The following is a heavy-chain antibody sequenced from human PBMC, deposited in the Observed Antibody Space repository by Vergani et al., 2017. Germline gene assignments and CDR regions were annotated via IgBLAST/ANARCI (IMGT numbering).Heavy chain of an antibody. CDR2: FDPEDGET. V-gene: IGHV1-24*01. D-gene: IGHD4-17*01. CDR1: GYTLTELS. CDR3: ATVDYGDYGYTYAFDI. Sequence: QVQLVQSGAEVKKPGASVKVSCKASGYTLTELSMHWVRQAPGKGLEWMGGFDPEDGETIYAQKFQGRVTMTEDTSTDTAYMELSSLRSEDTAVYYCATVDYGDYGYTYAFDIWGQGTMVTVSS. J-gene: IGHJ3*02.